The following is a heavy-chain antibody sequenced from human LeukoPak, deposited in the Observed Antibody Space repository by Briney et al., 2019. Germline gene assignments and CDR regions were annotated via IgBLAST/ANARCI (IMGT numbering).Heavy chain of an antibody. V-gene: IGHV3-33*01. CDR2: IWYDGSNK. D-gene: IGHD3-3*01. CDR1: GFTFSSYG. Sequence: GGSPRLSCAASGFTFSSYGMHWVRQAPGKGLEWVAVIWYDGSNKYYADSVKGRFTISRDNSKNTLYLQINSLRAEDTAVYYCAREGPDYDFWSGAFVYYYGMDVWGQGTTVNVSS. CDR3: AREGPDYDFWSGAFVYYYGMDV. J-gene: IGHJ6*02.